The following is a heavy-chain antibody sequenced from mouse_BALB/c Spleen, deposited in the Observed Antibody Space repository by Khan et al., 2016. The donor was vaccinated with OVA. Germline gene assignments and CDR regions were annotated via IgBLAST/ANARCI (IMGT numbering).Heavy chain of an antibody. Sequence: VQLQQPGAELVRPGALVKLSCKPSGFNIKDYYIHWVKQRPEQGLEWIGWFDPENGDPIYDPRFQGKAIITADTSSNTAYLQLISLASEDTAVYYCARSGYFALFTYCGQGTLVTVSA. V-gene: IGHV14-1*02. J-gene: IGHJ3*01. CDR2: FDPENGDP. CDR3: ARSGYFALFTY. CDR1: GFNIKDYY. D-gene: IGHD1-1*01.